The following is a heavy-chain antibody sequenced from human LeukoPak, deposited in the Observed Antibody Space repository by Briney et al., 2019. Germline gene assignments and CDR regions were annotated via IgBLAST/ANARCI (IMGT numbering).Heavy chain of an antibody. D-gene: IGHD5-24*01. CDR2: NKSKTDGGTT. J-gene: IGHJ4*02. Sequence: GGSLRLSCAASGFTFSNAWMSWVRQAPRKGLEWVGSNKSKTDGGTTDYAAPVKGRLTISRDDSKNTLYLQMNSLKTEDTAVYYCTTVMAADFDYWGQGTLVTVSS. V-gene: IGHV3-15*01. CDR1: GFTFSNAW. CDR3: TTVMAADFDY.